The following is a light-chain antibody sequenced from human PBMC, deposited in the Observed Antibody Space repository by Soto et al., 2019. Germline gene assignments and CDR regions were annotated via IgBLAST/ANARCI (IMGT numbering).Light chain of an antibody. CDR2: NND. CDR1: SSNIGNND. Sequence: QSVLTQPPSASGTPGQRISISCSGSSSNIGNNDVYWYQHLPGTAPRLLIYNNDQRPSGVPARFSASKSGTSASLAISGPRSEDEADYFCATWDDRQTAYWVFGGGTKLTVL. V-gene: IGLV1-47*02. CDR3: ATWDDRQTAYWV. J-gene: IGLJ3*02.